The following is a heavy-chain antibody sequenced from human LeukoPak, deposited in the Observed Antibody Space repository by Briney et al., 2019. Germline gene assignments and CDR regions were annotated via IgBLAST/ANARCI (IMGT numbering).Heavy chain of an antibody. V-gene: IGHV3-23*01. J-gene: IGHJ5*02. CDR3: AKDQDSMVRGIIWMNNWFDP. D-gene: IGHD3-10*01. CDR2: LSGSGDTT. Sequence: GGSLRLSCAASGFTFSSYAMSWVRQAPGKGLDWVSALSGSGDTTYYADSVKGRFTISRDNSKNTLYLQMNSLRAEDTAAYYCAKDQDSMVRGIIWMNNWFDPWGQGTLVAVSS. CDR1: GFTFSSYA.